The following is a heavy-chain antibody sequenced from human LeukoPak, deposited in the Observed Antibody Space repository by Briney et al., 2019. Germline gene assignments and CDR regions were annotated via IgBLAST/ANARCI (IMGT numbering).Heavy chain of an antibody. J-gene: IGHJ5*02. Sequence: MPSETLSLTCAVYGGSFSGYYWSWIRQPAGKGLEWIGRIYTSGSTNYNPSLKSRVTISVDTSKNQFSLKLSSVTAADTAVYYCARGLRRLIAAAGQNNWFDPWGQGTLVTVSS. V-gene: IGHV4-59*10. CDR3: ARGLRRLIAAAGQNNWFDP. CDR2: IYTSGST. D-gene: IGHD6-13*01. CDR1: GGSFSGYY.